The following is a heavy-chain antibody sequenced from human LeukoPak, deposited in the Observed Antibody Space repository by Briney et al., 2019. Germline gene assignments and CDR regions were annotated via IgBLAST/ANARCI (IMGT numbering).Heavy chain of an antibody. J-gene: IGHJ5*02. V-gene: IGHV6-1*01. Sequence: PSQTLSLTCAISGDSVSSNSVTWNWIRQSPSRGLEWLGRTYYRSTWYNDYAVSVRGRITVNPDTSKNQFSLHLNSVTPEDTAVYYCARRLTQYDCFDPWGQGILVTASS. CDR1: GDSVSSNSVT. D-gene: IGHD2-2*01. CDR3: ARRLTQYDCFDP. CDR2: TYYRSTWYN.